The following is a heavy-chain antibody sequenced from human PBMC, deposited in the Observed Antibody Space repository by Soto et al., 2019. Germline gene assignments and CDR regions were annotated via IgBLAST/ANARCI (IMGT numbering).Heavy chain of an antibody. D-gene: IGHD3-22*01. Sequence: QVQLVQSGAEVKKPGSSVKVSCKASGGTFSSYAISWVRQAPGQGLEWMGGIIPIFGTANYAQKFQGRVTITADESTSTAYMELSSLRSEDTAVYYCARDTGYYYDSGGYYRPFDYWGQGTLVTVSS. CDR1: GGTFSSYA. V-gene: IGHV1-69*01. CDR3: ARDTGYYYDSGGYYRPFDY. CDR2: IIPIFGTA. J-gene: IGHJ4*02.